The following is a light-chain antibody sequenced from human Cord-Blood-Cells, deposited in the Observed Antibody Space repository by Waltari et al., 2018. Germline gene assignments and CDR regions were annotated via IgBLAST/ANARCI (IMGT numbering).Light chain of an antibody. CDR2: DAS. CDR1: QSISSW. CDR3: QQYNSYSWT. V-gene: IGKV1-5*01. J-gene: IGKJ1*01. Sequence: DIQMTQSPSTLSASVGDRVTITGRASQSISSWLAWYQQKPGKAPKLLIYDASSLESGVPSRFSGSGSGTEFTLTISSLQPDDLATYYCQQYNSYSWTFGQGTKVEIK.